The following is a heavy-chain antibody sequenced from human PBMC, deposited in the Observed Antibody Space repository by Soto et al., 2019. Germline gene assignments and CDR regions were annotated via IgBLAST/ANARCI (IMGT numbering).Heavy chain of an antibody. J-gene: IGHJ5*01. D-gene: IGHD3-10*01. Sequence: ASVKVSCKASGYTFTSYDINWVRQATGQGLEWMGWMNPNSGNTGYAQKFQGRVTMTRNTSISTAYMDLCSLRSEDTAVYSCDNGAGSYYNTWFDSWGQGHLVTVSS. CDR1: GYTFTSYD. CDR3: DNGAGSYYNTWFDS. CDR2: MNPNSGNT. V-gene: IGHV1-8*01.